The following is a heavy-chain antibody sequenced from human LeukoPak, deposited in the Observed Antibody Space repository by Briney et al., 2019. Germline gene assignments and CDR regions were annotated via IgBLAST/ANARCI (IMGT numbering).Heavy chain of an antibody. J-gene: IGHJ6*03. CDR3: ARGSGSYYYRYYYYYMDV. Sequence: ASVKVSCKASGYTFTSYDINWVRQATGQGLEWMGWMNPNSGNTGYAQKFQGRVTITRNTSISTAYMELSSLRSEDTAVYYCARGSGSYYYRYYYYYMDVWGKGTTVTVSS. CDR2: MNPNSGNT. V-gene: IGHV1-8*03. D-gene: IGHD1-26*01. CDR1: GYTFTSYD.